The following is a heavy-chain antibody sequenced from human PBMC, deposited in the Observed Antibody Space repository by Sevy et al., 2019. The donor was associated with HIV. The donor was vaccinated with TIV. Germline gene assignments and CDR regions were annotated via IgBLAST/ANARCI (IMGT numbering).Heavy chain of an antibody. CDR1: GFTFSSYD. J-gene: IGHJ4*02. Sequence: GGSLRLSCAASGFTFSSYDMHWVRQAPGKGLEWVAVISPDGTNKYYGDSMRGRFTISRDNSKNTLYLQMDTVRVEDTAVYYCARGKGGYGYGLNYWGQGTLVTVSS. CDR3: ARGKGGYGYGLNY. CDR2: ISPDGTNK. V-gene: IGHV3-30*03. D-gene: IGHD5-18*01.